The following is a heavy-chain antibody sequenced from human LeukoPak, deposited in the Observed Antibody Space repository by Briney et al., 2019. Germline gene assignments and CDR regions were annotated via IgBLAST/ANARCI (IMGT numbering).Heavy chain of an antibody. CDR3: ARASDTAMVWYWYFDL. V-gene: IGHV4-59*12. Sequence: SETLSLTCTVSGGSISSYYWSWIRQPPGKGLEWIGYIYYSGSTNYNPSLKSRVTISVDTSKNQFSLKLSSVTAADTAVYYCARASDTAMVWYWYFDLWGRGTLVTVSS. CDR1: GGSISSYY. J-gene: IGHJ2*01. CDR2: IYYSGST. D-gene: IGHD5-18*01.